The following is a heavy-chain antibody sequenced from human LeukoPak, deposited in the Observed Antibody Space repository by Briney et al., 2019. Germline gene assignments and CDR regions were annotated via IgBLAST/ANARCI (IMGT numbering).Heavy chain of an antibody. V-gene: IGHV4-4*02. D-gene: IGHD1-14*01. Sequence: PSETLSLTCAVSGGSISSGGYSWSWVRQPPGKGLEWIGEIYHSGSTNYNPSLKSRVTISVDESKNQFSLKLSSVTAADTAVYYCARDSESSFDYWGQGTLVTVSS. CDR3: ARDSESSFDY. CDR1: GGSISSGGYS. J-gene: IGHJ4*02. CDR2: IYHSGST.